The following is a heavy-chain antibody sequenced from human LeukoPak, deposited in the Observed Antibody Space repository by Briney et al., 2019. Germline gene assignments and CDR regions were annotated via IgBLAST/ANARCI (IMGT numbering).Heavy chain of an antibody. Sequence: GRSLRLSCAASGFTFYDYAMHWVRQAPGKGLEWVSGISWNSDSIGYADSVKGRFTISRDNAKNSLYLQMNSLRAEDTALYYCAKAYPFVAVPAYFDYWGQGILVTVSS. J-gene: IGHJ4*02. CDR1: GFTFYDYA. D-gene: IGHD2-21*02. CDR3: AKAYPFVAVPAYFDY. CDR2: ISWNSDSI. V-gene: IGHV3-9*01.